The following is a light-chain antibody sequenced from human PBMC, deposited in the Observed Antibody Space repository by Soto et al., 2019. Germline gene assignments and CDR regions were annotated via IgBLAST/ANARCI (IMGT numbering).Light chain of an antibody. CDR2: DVS. V-gene: IGLV2-14*01. CDR3: SSYTSSSTVV. Sequence: QSALTQPASVSGSPGQSITISCTGTSSDVGGYNYVSWYQQHPGKAPKLMIYDVSNRPSGGSNRFSGSKSGNTASLTISGLQAEDEADYYSSSYTSSSTVVFGGGTKLTVL. J-gene: IGLJ2*01. CDR1: SSDVGGYNY.